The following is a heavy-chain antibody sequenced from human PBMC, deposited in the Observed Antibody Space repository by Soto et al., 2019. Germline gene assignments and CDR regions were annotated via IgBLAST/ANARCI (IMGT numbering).Heavy chain of an antibody. CDR1: GYTFTSYG. J-gene: IGHJ5*02. V-gene: IGHV1-18*01. CDR2: ISAYNGNT. CDR3: ARGGYVWGSYRPRPNWFDP. D-gene: IGHD3-16*02. Sequence: GASVKVSSKASGYTFTSYGISWVRQATGQGLEWMGWISAYNGNTNYAQKLQGRVTMTTDTSTSTAYMELRSLRSDDTAVYYCARGGYVWGSYRPRPNWFDPWGQGTLVTVSS.